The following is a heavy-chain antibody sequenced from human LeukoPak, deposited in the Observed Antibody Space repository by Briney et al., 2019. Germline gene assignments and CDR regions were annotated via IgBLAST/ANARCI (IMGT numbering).Heavy chain of an antibody. Sequence: ASVKVSCKASGYTFTGYYMHWVRQAPGQGLEWMGWINPNSGAATYAQSFQGRVTMTRDTSITTAYMELTTVRSDDTAVYYCARNLYLGTSLPYYYYYYMDVWGKGTTVTVSS. D-gene: IGHD3-16*01. CDR3: ARNLYLGTSLPYYYYYYMDV. J-gene: IGHJ6*03. CDR2: INPNSGAA. CDR1: GYTFTGYY. V-gene: IGHV1-2*02.